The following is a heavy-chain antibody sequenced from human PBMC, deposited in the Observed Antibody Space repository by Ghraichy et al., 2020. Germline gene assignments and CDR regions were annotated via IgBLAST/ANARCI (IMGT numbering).Heavy chain of an antibody. CDR1: RGSVAGGSYF. D-gene: IGHD5/OR15-5a*01. V-gene: IGHV4-61*01. Sequence: SETLSLTCTVSRGSVAGGSYFWSWIRQPPGKGLEWIGYIFTGGNSNYNPSLKSRVTISVDTSKNQFSLNLTSVTAADTAVYYCAGRGLRFDYWGQGTLFTVSS. J-gene: IGHJ4*02. CDR2: IFTGGNS. CDR3: AGRGLRFDY.